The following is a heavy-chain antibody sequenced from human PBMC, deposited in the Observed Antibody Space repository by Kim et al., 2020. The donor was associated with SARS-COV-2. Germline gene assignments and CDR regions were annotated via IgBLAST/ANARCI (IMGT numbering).Heavy chain of an antibody. V-gene: IGHV3-21*01. J-gene: IGHJ6*02. CDR3: AREGVAAAGRNYYYGMDV. CDR2: ISSSSSYI. CDR1: GFTFSSYS. D-gene: IGHD6-13*01. Sequence: GGSLRLSCAASGFTFSSYSMNWVRQAPGKGLEWVSSISSSSSYIYYADSVKGRFTISRDNAKNSLYLQMNSLRAEDTAVYYCAREGVAAAGRNYYYGMDVWGQGTTVTVSS.